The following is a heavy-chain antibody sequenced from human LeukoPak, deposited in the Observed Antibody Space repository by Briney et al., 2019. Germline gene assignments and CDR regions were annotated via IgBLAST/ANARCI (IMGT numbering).Heavy chain of an antibody. CDR2: VYHSGSS. D-gene: IGHD1-1*01. V-gene: IGHV4-59*08. CDR1: GGSISSYY. J-gene: IGHJ4*02. CDR3: VSTTGTGGYYFDY. Sequence: SETLSLTCTVSGGSISSYYWSWIRQPPGKGLEWIGSVYHSGSSYYNPSLKSRVSISIDTSKNQFSLKLNSVTAADTAVYYCVSTTGTGGYYFDYWGQGTLVTVSS.